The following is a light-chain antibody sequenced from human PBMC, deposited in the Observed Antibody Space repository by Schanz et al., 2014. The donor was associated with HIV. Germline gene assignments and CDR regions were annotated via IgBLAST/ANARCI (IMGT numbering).Light chain of an antibody. Sequence: QSALTQPASVSGSPGQSITISCTGTTSDVGLYTYVSWYQQHPGKAPKLMIYEVSERPSGVPDRFSGSKSGNTASLTISGLQAEDEADYYCCSYAGSSTVVFGGGTKLTVL. V-gene: IGLV2-23*02. CDR2: EVS. J-gene: IGLJ3*02. CDR3: CSYAGSSTVV. CDR1: TSDVGLYTY.